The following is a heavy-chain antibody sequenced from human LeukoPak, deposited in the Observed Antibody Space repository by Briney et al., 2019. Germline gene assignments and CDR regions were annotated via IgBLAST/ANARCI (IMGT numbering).Heavy chain of an antibody. CDR3: ARGVGETAVADYYWYFDL. J-gene: IGHJ2*01. Sequence: ASVKVSCKASGYTFTGYYMHWVRQAPGQGLEWMGWINPNSGGTNYAQKFQGRVTMTRDTSISTAYMELSRLRSDDTAVYYCARGVGETAVADYYWYFDLWGRGTLVTVSS. V-gene: IGHV1-2*02. CDR2: INPNSGGT. CDR1: GYTFTGYY. D-gene: IGHD6-19*01.